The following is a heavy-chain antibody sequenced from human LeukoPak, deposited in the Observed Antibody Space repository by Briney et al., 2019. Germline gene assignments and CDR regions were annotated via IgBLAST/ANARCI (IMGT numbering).Heavy chain of an antibody. V-gene: IGHV4-39*07. CDR1: GGSISSSSYY. Sequence: KPSETLSLTCTVSGGSISSSSYYWGWIRQPPGKGLEWIGSIYYSGSTYYNPSLKSRVTISVDTSKNQFSLKLSSVTAADTAVYYCARDIAARYYYMDVWGKGTTVTVSS. J-gene: IGHJ6*03. CDR2: IYYSGST. D-gene: IGHD6-6*01. CDR3: ARDIAARYYYMDV.